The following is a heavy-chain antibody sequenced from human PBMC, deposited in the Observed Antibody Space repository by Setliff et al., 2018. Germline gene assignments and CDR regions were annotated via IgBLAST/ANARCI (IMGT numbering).Heavy chain of an antibody. V-gene: IGHV2-26*03. CDR1: GFSLSDGRVG. J-gene: IGHJ6*02. D-gene: IGHD3-22*01. Sequence: SGPTLVNPTETLTLTCTISGFSLSDGRVGVTWIRQPPGKALEWLATIFSVDQKSYSTSLESRLLISKDTSATQVVLMMTNMNPADTGTYYCARIGTSSVLYGMDVWGQGTTVTVSS. CDR2: IFSVDQK. CDR3: ARIGTSSVLYGMDV.